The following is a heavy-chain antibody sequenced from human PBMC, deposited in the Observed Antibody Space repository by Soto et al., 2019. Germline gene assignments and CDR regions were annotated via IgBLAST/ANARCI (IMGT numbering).Heavy chain of an antibody. CDR2: VDPNDSFA. J-gene: IGHJ4*02. CDR1: EYSFRIYW. CDR3: ARHQSGSGNSNFDF. V-gene: IGHV5-10-1*01. D-gene: IGHD3-10*01. Sequence: GESLKISCKAFEYSFRIYWISWVRQKPGAGLEWMGRVDPNDSFATYSPSFQGHVSISVDKSTNIVYLQWRSLRASDTATYYCARHQSGSGNSNFDFWGQGTPVTVSS.